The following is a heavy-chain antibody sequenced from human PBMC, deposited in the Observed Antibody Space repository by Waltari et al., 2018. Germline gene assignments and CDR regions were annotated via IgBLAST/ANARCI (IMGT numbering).Heavy chain of an antibody. D-gene: IGHD6-19*01. CDR2: INHSGST. Sequence: QVQLQQWGAGLLKPSETLSLTCAVYGGSFSGYYWSWIRQPPVKGLEWIGEINHSGSTNYNPARKSRVTISVDTSKNQFSLKLSSVTAADTAVYYCARGVSGWYFDYWGQGTLVTVSS. J-gene: IGHJ4*02. V-gene: IGHV4-34*01. CDR1: GGSFSGYY. CDR3: ARGVSGWYFDY.